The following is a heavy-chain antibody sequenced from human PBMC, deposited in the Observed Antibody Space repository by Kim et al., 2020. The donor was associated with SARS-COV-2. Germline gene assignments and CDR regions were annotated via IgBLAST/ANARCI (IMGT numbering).Heavy chain of an antibody. CDR2: IYSGGST. D-gene: IGHD6-19*01. J-gene: IGHJ3*02. CDR1: GFTVSSNF. V-gene: IGHV3-53*01. Sequence: GGSLRLSCAASGFTVSSNFMSWVRQAPGKGLEWVSVIYSGGSTYYADSVKGRFTISSDTSKNTVHLQMNSLIVADTAVYYCARDGWAEAVAGEGAFDIWGEGTMGTVSS. CDR3: ARDGWAEAVAGEGAFDI.